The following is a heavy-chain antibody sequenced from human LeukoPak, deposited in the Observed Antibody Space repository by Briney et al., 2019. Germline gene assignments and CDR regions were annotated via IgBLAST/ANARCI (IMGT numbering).Heavy chain of an antibody. D-gene: IGHD2-2*02. CDR1: GFTFSSYW. CDR3: AKGGRDIVIVPAPINY. J-gene: IGHJ4*02. Sequence: GGSLRLSCAASGFTFSSYWMSWVRQAPGKELEWVANIKQDGSEKYYVDSVKGRFTISRDNAKNSLYLQMNSLRAEDTAVYYCAKGGRDIVIVPAPINYWGQGTLVTVSS. V-gene: IGHV3-7*03. CDR2: IKQDGSEK.